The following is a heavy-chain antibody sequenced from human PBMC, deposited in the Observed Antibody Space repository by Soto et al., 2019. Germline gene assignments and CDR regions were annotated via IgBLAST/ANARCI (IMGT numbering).Heavy chain of an antibody. D-gene: IGHD1-26*01. Sequence: QVQVVQSGAEEKKPGASVKVSCKVSGYTFTSYAMHWVRQAPGQRLEWMGGSNAGNGNTKYSQKFQGRVTITRDTSASTASMELSSLRSEDTAVYYCASTATTADYYYGMDVCGQGTTVTVSS. CDR3: ASTATTADYYYGMDV. CDR2: SNAGNGNT. V-gene: IGHV1-3*05. CDR1: GYTFTSYA. J-gene: IGHJ6*02.